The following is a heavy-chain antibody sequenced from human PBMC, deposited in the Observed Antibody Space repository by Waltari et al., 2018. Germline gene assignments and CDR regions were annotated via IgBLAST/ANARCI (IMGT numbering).Heavy chain of an antibody. CDR3: ARPWIQLGYYYMDV. Sequence: QVQLVESGGGVVQPGRSLRLSCAASGFTFSRYAMHWVRQAPGKGLEWVAVISYDGSNKYYADSVKGRFTISRDNSKNTLYLQMNSLRAEDTAVYYCARPWIQLGYYYMDVWGKGTTVTISS. J-gene: IGHJ6*03. CDR1: GFTFSRYA. CDR2: ISYDGSNK. V-gene: IGHV3-30-3*01. D-gene: IGHD5-18*01.